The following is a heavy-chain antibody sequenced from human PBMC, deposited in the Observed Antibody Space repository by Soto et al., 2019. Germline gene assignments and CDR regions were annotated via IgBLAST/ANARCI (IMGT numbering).Heavy chain of an antibody. CDR3: AKTGPYDILTYWYFDL. CDR1: GDSISSSSYY. V-gene: IGHV4-39*01. CDR2: IYYSGTT. D-gene: IGHD3-9*01. J-gene: IGHJ2*01. Sequence: SETLSLTCIVSGDSISSSSYYWVWIRQPPGKGLEWIGSIYYSGTTYYNPSLESRVTISIDTSKNQFSLKVSSLTAADTAVYYCAKTGPYDILTYWYFDLWGCGTLVTVSS.